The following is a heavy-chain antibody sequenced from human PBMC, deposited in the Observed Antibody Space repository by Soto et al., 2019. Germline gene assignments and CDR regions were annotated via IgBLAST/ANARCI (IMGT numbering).Heavy chain of an antibody. Sequence: QVQLVQSGAEVKEPGDSVRVSCEASGYTFTAYYIHWVRQAPGQGLEWMGWINPKFGDTTYAQDFQGRVSMTRDMSISTGYMELRSLTSDDTAIYYCARNMDYYYGRGSGNGHGVWGQGTTVTVFS. CDR1: GYTFTAYY. CDR3: ARNMDYYYGRGSGNGHGV. D-gene: IGHD3-10*02. V-gene: IGHV1-2*02. CDR2: INPKFGDT. J-gene: IGHJ6*02.